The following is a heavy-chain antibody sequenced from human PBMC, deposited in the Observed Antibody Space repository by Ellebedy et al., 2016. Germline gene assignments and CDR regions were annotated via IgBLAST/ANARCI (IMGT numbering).Heavy chain of an antibody. J-gene: IGHJ3*02. Sequence: ASVKVSCKASGYTFTGYYMHWVRQAPGQGLEWMGWINPNSGGTNYAQKFQGWVTMTRDTSISTAYMELSRLRSDDTAVYYCAREYYYDSSGYHLEAFDIWGQGTMVTVSS. CDR2: INPNSGGT. V-gene: IGHV1-2*04. CDR3: AREYYYDSSGYHLEAFDI. D-gene: IGHD3-22*01. CDR1: GYTFTGYY.